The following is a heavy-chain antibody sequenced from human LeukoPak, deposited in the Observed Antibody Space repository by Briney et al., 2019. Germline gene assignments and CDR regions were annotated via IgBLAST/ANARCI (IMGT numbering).Heavy chain of an antibody. Sequence: GGSLGLSCVASGFTFSNYWMHWVRQAPGKGLVWISRINSDGSSTSYADSVKGRVTISRDNAKNTLYLQMNSPRAEDTAVYYCVATYLYAMDVWGKGTTVTVSS. J-gene: IGHJ6*04. V-gene: IGHV3-74*01. D-gene: IGHD2-2*02. CDR2: INSDGSST. CDR3: VATYLYAMDV. CDR1: GFTFSNYW.